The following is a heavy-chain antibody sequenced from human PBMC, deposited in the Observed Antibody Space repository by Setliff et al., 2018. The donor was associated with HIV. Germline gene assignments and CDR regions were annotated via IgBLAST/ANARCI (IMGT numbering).Heavy chain of an antibody. CDR2: ISGSGGSS. V-gene: IGHV3-23*01. CDR3: SRSGSYSAAENFDY. D-gene: IGHD1-26*01. Sequence: GGSLRLSCAASGFTFSNYDMSWVRQAPGRGLEWVSLISGSGGSSYYADSVKGRFTISRDNSKKTLFLQMNSLRADDTAVYYCSRSGSYSAAENFDYWGQGTLVTVSS. J-gene: IGHJ4*02. CDR1: GFTFSNYD.